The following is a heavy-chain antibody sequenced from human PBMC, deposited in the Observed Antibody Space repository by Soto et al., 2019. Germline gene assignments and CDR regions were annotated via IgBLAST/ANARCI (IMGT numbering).Heavy chain of an antibody. Sequence: SGPTLVNPTQTLTLTCSFSGFSLNSTGMCESWIRQPPGKALEWLAHIDWDDGKYYNTSLKTRLTISKDTSKNQVVLTMTNMDPLDTATYYCARIQAHCTNFFCYPAFDHWGQGALVTVSS. J-gene: IGHJ4*02. D-gene: IGHD2-8*01. V-gene: IGHV2-70*01. CDR3: ARIQAHCTNFFCYPAFDH. CDR2: IDWDDGK. CDR1: GFSLNSTGMC.